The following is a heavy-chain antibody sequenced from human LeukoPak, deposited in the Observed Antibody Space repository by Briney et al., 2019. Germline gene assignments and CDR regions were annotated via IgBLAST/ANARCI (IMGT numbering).Heavy chain of an antibody. CDR2: ISGSGGST. Sequence: GGSLRLSCAASGFTFSSYAMSWVRQAPGKGLEWVSAISGSGGSTYCADSVKGRFTISRDNSKNTLYLQMNSLRAEDTAVYYCAKDGAAAAGILVYFDYWGQGTLVTVSS. CDR1: GFTFSSYA. V-gene: IGHV3-23*01. D-gene: IGHD6-13*01. CDR3: AKDGAAAAGILVYFDY. J-gene: IGHJ4*02.